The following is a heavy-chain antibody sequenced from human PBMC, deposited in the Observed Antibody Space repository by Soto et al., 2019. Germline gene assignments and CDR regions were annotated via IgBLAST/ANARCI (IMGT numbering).Heavy chain of an antibody. CDR2: ISVTGGT. CDR3: AKSLDTATSFDY. Sequence: GVSRILSCAASGFTFSSYAMNWVRQAPGKGPEWVSHISVTGGTYYADSVKGRFTISRDNSKNTLFLQMNSLRAEDTAVYYCAKSLDTATSFDYWGQGTPVTVSS. J-gene: IGHJ4*02. CDR1: GFTFSSYA. V-gene: IGHV3-23*01.